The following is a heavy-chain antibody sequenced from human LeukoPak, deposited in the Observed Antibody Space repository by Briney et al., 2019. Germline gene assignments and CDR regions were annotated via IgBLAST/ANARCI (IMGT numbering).Heavy chain of an antibody. Sequence: PSETLSLTCTVSGDSINSGGSYWSWIRQYPGKGLEWIGNIMYNGDTYYIPSLKSRVTISRDMSANHFSLKLTSVTAADTAVYYCARGRDSYKTGYWGQGTLVTVSS. CDR3: ARGRDSYKTGY. D-gene: IGHD1-1*01. J-gene: IGHJ4*02. V-gene: IGHV4-31*03. CDR2: IMYNGDT. CDR1: GDSINSGGSY.